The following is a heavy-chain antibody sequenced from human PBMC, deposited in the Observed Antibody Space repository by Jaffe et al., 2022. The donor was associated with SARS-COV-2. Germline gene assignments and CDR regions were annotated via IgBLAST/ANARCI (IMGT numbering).Heavy chain of an antibody. J-gene: IGHJ6*02. D-gene: IGHD2-2*01. CDR2: IYTSGST. V-gene: IGHV4-61*02. Sequence: QVQLQESGPGLVKPSQTLSLTCTVSGGSISSGSYYWSWIRQPAGKGLEWIGRIYTSGSTNYNPSLKSRVTISVDTSKNQFSLKLSSVTAADTAVYYCARAPGRYQLLYYYYYGMDVWGQGTTVTVSS. CDR1: GGSISSGSYY. CDR3: ARAPGRYQLLYYYYYGMDV.